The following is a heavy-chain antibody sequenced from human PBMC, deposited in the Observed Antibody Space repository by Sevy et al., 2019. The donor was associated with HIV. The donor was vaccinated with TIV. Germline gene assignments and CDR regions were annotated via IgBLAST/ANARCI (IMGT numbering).Heavy chain of an antibody. Sequence: GGSLRLSCAASGFTFSSYAMSWVRQAPGKGLEWVSAISGSGGSTYYADSVKGRFTISRDNSKNTLYLQMNSLRAEDTAVYYCANGYNYYYYGMDVWGQGTTVTVPS. CDR3: ANGYNYYYYGMDV. V-gene: IGHV3-23*01. J-gene: IGHJ6*02. CDR2: ISGSGGST. CDR1: GFTFSSYA. D-gene: IGHD5-12*01.